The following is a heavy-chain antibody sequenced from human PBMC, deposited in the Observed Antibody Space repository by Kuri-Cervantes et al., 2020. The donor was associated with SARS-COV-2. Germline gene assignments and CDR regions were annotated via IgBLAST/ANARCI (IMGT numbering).Heavy chain of an antibody. V-gene: IGHV3-33*01. CDR1: GFTSSSYG. CDR2: IWYDGSNK. D-gene: IGHD3-22*01. Sequence: GESLKISCAASGFTSSSYGMHWVRQAPGKGLEWVAVIWYDGSNKYYADSVKGRFTISRDNSKNTLYLQMNSLRAEDTAVYYCARDRYYDSSGPTIDYWGQGTLVTVSS. J-gene: IGHJ4*02. CDR3: ARDRYYDSSGPTIDY.